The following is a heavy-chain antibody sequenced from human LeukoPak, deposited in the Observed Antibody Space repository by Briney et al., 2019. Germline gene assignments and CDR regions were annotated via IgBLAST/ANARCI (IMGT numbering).Heavy chain of an antibody. CDR3: ARHQHYGDYDYFDF. CDR1: GGSVSGHY. J-gene: IGHJ4*02. V-gene: IGHV4-59*08. CDR2: VFASGST. D-gene: IGHD4-17*01. Sequence: SETLSLTCIVSGGSVSGHYWSWIRQTPERGLEWLGFVFASGSTNYNPFFKSRVAMSADMSRNQFYLGLQSVSAADTGVYFCARHQHYGDYDYFDFWGQGTLVTVSS.